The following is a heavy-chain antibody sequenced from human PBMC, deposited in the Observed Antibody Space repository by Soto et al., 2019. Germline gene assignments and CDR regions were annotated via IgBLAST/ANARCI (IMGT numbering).Heavy chain of an antibody. Sequence: QVQLQESGPGLVKPSETLSLTCTVSGGSISSYYWSWIRQPPGKGLEWIGYIYYSGSTNYNPSLKSRVTISVDTSKNQFSLKLSSVTAADTAVYYCAREGSGYGDLGYFEYWGQGTLVHVSS. CDR1: GGSISSYY. CDR2: IYYSGST. V-gene: IGHV4-59*01. J-gene: IGHJ4*01. CDR3: AREGSGYGDLGYFEY. D-gene: IGHD4-17*01.